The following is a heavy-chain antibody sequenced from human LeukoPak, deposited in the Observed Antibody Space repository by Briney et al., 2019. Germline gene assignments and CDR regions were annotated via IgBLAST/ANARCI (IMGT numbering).Heavy chain of an antibody. CDR1: GGSISSYY. CDR3: ARLSGYRNDAFDI. D-gene: IGHD1-14*01. V-gene: IGHV4-59*01. Sequence: SETLSLTCTVSGGSISSYYWSWILQPPGKGLEWIGYIYYSGSTNYNPSLKSRVTISVDTSKNQFSLKLSSVTAADTAVYYCARLSGYRNDAFDIWGQGTMVTVSS. CDR2: IYYSGST. J-gene: IGHJ3*02.